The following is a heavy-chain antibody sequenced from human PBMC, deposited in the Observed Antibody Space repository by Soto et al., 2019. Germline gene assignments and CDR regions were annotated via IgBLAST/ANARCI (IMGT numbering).Heavy chain of an antibody. Sequence: QVQLQESGPGLVKPSETLSLTCTLSGGAINDHYWSFIRQPPGKGLEWIGYIYYNGNTNYNPSLESRVTISVDRSRNQFSLRLTSLTAADTAVYYCARVRTGYFDSWGRGALVTVSS. CDR2: IYYNGNT. D-gene: IGHD3-9*01. CDR1: GGAINDHY. V-gene: IGHV4-59*11. CDR3: ARVRTGYFDS. J-gene: IGHJ4*02.